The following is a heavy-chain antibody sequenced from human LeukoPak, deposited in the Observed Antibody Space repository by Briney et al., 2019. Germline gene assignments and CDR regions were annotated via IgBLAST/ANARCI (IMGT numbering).Heavy chain of an antibody. CDR2: INHSGST. V-gene: IGHV4-34*01. CDR1: GGSFSGYY. CDR3: ASLRERSYYARGFDY. D-gene: IGHD3-3*01. J-gene: IGHJ4*02. Sequence: SETLSLTCAVYGGSFSGYYWSRIRQPPGKGLEWIGEINHSGSTNYNPSLKSRVTISVDTSKNQFSLKLSSVTAADTAVYYCASLRERSYYARGFDYWGQGTLVTVSS.